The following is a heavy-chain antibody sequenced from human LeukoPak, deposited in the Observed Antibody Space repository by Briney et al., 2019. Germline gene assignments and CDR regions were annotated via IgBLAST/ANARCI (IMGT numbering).Heavy chain of an antibody. CDR3: ARDSSGYYVNWFDP. D-gene: IGHD3-22*01. CDR1: GGPISSYY. V-gene: IGHV4-4*07. CDR2: IYTSGST. J-gene: IGHJ5*02. Sequence: SETLSLTCTVSGGPISSYYWSWIRQPAGKGLEWIGRIYTSGSTNYNPSLKSRVTMSVDTSKNQFSLKLSSVTAADTAVYYCARDSSGYYVNWFDPWGQGTLVTVSS.